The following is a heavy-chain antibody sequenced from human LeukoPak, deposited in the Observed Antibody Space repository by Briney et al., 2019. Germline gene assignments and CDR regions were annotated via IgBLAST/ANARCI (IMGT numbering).Heavy chain of an antibody. V-gene: IGHV3-64*02. Sequence: GGSLKLSCLASGFTFSSYPMHWFRQAPDKGLEYLSAILGNGHASFYADSVKGRFTISRDNSKNTLYLQMGNLRADDMAVYYCARDSSSGYSFDSWGQGTLVTVSS. CDR1: GFTFSSYP. CDR3: ARDSSSGYSFDS. CDR2: ILGNGHAS. J-gene: IGHJ4*02. D-gene: IGHD6-19*01.